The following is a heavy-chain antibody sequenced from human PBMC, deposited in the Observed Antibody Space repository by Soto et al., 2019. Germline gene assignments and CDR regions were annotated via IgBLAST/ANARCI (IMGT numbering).Heavy chain of an antibody. J-gene: IGHJ5*02. CDR1: GGSVSSGDYY. CDR3: ARIPVDTYMTNWFDP. CDR2: IYYSGST. Sequence: SETLSLTCTVSGGSVSSGDYYWSWIRQPPGKGLERIGYIYYSGSTNYNPSLKSRVSISLDTSKNQFSLRLTSVTAADTAVHYCARIPVDTYMTNWFDPWGQGTLVTVSS. D-gene: IGHD5-18*01. V-gene: IGHV4-61*08.